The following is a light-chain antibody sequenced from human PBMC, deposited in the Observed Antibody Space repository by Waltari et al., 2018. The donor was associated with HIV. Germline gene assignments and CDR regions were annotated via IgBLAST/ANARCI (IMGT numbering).Light chain of an antibody. CDR2: EVT. J-gene: IGLJ3*02. CDR3: SSYGDSLRVL. CDR1: SSDLGAYDS. V-gene: IGLV2-8*01. Sequence: QSALTQPPSASGSLGQSVTISCTGSSSDLGAYDSVSWFQQHPRSAPKLLLYEVTRRPSTVSDSFSGSRSGSTAFLTVAGLQPDDEATYFCSSYGDSLRVLFGGGTNVTVL.